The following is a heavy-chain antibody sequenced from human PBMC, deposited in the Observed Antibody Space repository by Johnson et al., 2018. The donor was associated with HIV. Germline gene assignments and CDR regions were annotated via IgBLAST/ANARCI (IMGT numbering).Heavy chain of an antibody. CDR2: IWYDGTNK. D-gene: IGHD4-23*01. V-gene: IGHV3-33*06. CDR3: AKDPGGTVAGAYAFDI. CDR1: GFTFSNYG. Sequence: QVQLVESGGGVVQPGRSLRLSCAASGFTFSNYGMHWVRQAPGKGLEWVAVIWYDGTNKYYADSVKGRFTISRDNSKNTLYLQMNSLRAEDTAVYYCAKDPGGTVAGAYAFDIWGQGTMVTVSS. J-gene: IGHJ3*02.